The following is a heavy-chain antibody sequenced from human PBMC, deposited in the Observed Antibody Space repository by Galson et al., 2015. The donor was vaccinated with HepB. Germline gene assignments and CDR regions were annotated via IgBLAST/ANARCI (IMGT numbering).Heavy chain of an antibody. D-gene: IGHD5-24*01. CDR2: MNPNSGNT. CDR1: GYTFTSYD. CDR3: ATTGADGYTDFDY. Sequence: SVKVSCKASGYTFTSYDINWVRQATGQGLEWMGWMNPNSGNTGYAQKFQGRVTMTRNTSISTAYMELSSLRSEDTAVYYCATTGADGYTDFDYWGQGTLVTVSS. J-gene: IGHJ4*02. V-gene: IGHV1-8*01.